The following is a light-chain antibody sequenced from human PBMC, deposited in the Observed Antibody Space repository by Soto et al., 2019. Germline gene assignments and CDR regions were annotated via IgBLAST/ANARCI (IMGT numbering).Light chain of an antibody. Sequence: QSALTQPASVSGSPGXSXXXXXTGTSSDVGGYNYVSWYQQHPGKAPKLMIYEVNDRPSGVSDRFSGSKSGNTASLTISGLQAEDEADYYCSSYTISSTYIFGTGTKLTVL. CDR2: EVN. J-gene: IGLJ1*01. CDR3: SSYTISSTYI. CDR1: SSDVGGYNY. V-gene: IGLV2-14*01.